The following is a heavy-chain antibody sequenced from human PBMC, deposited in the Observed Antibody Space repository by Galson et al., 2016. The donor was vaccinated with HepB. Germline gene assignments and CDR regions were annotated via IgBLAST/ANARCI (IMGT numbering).Heavy chain of an antibody. V-gene: IGHV1-69*04. CDR3: ARGPQVLVAGSGDF. Sequence: SVKVSCKASGGSLTSFGISWVRQAPGQDLEWMGRIIPVRDVTNYAQKFQVRLTITADRSTHTVFMELTRLTPEDTAVYYCARGPQVLVAGSGDFWGPGTLVTVSS. CDR1: GGSLTSFG. D-gene: IGHD3-10*01. CDR2: IIPVRDVT. J-gene: IGHJ4*02.